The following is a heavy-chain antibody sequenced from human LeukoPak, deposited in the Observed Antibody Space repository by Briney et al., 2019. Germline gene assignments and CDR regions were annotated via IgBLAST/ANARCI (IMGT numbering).Heavy chain of an antibody. CDR3: ARDSGPYSSSWRNWFDP. CDR2: INPSGGST. CDR1: GYTFTSYY. D-gene: IGHD6-13*01. Sequence: ASVKVSCKASGYTFTSYYMHWVRQAPGQGLEWMGIINPSGGSTSYAQKFQGRVTMTRDTSTSTVYMELSSLRSEDTAVYYCARDSGPYSSSWRNWFDPWGQETLVTVSS. J-gene: IGHJ5*02. V-gene: IGHV1-46*01.